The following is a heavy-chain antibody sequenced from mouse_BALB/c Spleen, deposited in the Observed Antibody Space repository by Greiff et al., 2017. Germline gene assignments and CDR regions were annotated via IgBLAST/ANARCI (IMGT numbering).Heavy chain of an antibody. CDR1: GYSITSGYY. J-gene: IGHJ3*01. V-gene: IGHV3-6*02. CDR2: ISYDGSN. D-gene: IGHD2-14*01. Sequence: EVKVEESGPGLVKPSQSLSLTCSVTGYSITSGYYWNWIRQFPGNKLEWMGYISYDGSNNYNPSLKNRISITRDTSKNQFFLKLNSVTTEDTATYYCARGEVLAWFAYWGQGTLVTVSA. CDR3: ARGEVLAWFAY.